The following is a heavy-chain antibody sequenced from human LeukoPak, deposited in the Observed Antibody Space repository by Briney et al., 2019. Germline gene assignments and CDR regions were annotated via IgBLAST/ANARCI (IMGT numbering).Heavy chain of an antibody. J-gene: IGHJ4*02. D-gene: IGHD1-26*01. CDR3: ASSPGGATTSGGDY. CDR1: GGSISSSSYY. CDR2: IYYSGST. V-gene: IGHV4-39*07. Sequence: SETLSLTCTVSGGSISSSSYYWGWIRQPPGKGLEWIGSIYYSGSTYYNPSLKSRVTISVDTSKNQFSLKLSSVTAADTAVYYCASSPGGATTSGGDYWGQGTLVTVSS.